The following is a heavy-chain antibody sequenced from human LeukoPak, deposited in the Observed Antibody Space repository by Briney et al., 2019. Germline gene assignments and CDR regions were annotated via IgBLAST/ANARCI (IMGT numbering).Heavy chain of an antibody. V-gene: IGHV1-2*06. Sequence: GASVKVSCKASGYTFTGYYMHWVRQAPGQGLEWMGRINPNSGGTNYAQKLQGRVTMTRDTSISTAYMELSRLRSDDTAVYYCARVLTAYYDSSGYYSESDYWGQGTLVTVSS. CDR1: GYTFTGYY. D-gene: IGHD3-22*01. CDR2: INPNSGGT. J-gene: IGHJ4*02. CDR3: ARVLTAYYDSSGYYSESDY.